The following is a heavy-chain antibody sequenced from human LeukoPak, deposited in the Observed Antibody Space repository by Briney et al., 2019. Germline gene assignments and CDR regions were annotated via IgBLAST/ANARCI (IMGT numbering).Heavy chain of an antibody. CDR1: GYTFTGYY. Sequence: ASVNVSCKASGYTFTGYYMHWVRQAPGQGLEWMGRINPNSGGTNYAQKFQGRVTMTRDTSISTAYMELSRLRSDDTAVYYCARGIAAAGNWFDPWGQGTLVTVSS. CDR3: ARGIAAAGNWFDP. D-gene: IGHD6-13*01. V-gene: IGHV1-2*02. J-gene: IGHJ5*02. CDR2: INPNSGGT.